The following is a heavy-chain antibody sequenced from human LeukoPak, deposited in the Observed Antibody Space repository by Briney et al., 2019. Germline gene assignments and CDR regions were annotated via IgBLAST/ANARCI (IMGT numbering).Heavy chain of an antibody. J-gene: IGHJ3*02. Sequence: ASVKVSCKASGGTFSSYATSWVRQAPGQGLEWMGRIIPIFGTANYAQKFQGRVTITTDESTSTAYMELSSLRSEDTAVYYCARDSDYYDSSVGYAFDIWGQGTMVTVFS. CDR2: IIPIFGTA. CDR3: ARDSDYYDSSVGYAFDI. CDR1: GGTFSSYA. V-gene: IGHV1-69*05. D-gene: IGHD3-22*01.